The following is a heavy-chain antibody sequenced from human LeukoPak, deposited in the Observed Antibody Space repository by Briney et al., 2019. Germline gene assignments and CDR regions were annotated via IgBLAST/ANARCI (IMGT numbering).Heavy chain of an antibody. CDR2: FHHGGST. D-gene: IGHD3-22*01. V-gene: IGHV4-39*01. Sequence: SETLSLTCTVSGGSISSSSYYWGWIRQPPGKGLEWIGSFHHGGSTYYNPSLKSRVTISVDTSKNQFSLKLSSVTAADTAVYYCARPPHYYDSSGAFDIWGQGTMVTVSP. J-gene: IGHJ3*02. CDR3: ARPPHYYDSSGAFDI. CDR1: GGSISSSSYY.